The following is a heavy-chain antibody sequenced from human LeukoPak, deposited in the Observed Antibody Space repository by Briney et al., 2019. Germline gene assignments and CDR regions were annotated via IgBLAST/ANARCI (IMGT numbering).Heavy chain of an antibody. Sequence: SETLSLTCAVYGGSFSGYYWGWIRQPPGKGLEWIGEINHSGSTNYNPSLKSRVTISVDTSKNQFSLKLSSVTAADTAVYYCARGGYSYTNWFDPWGQGTLVTVSS. J-gene: IGHJ5*02. CDR1: GGSFSGYY. CDR3: ARGGYSYTNWFDP. V-gene: IGHV4-34*01. D-gene: IGHD5-18*01. CDR2: INHSGST.